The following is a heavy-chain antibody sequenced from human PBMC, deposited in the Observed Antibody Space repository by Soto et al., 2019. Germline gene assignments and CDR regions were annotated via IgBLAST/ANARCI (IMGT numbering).Heavy chain of an antibody. J-gene: IGHJ6*02. V-gene: IGHV5-51*01. CDR3: ARLGDSSGWASPYKNYYYYDGMDV. D-gene: IGHD6-19*01. CDR1: GYSFTSYW. CDR2: IYPGDSDT. Sequence: SLKISCKGSGYSFTSYWIGWVRQMPGKGLEWMGIIYPGDSDTRYSPSFQGQVTISAAKSISAAYLQWSSLKASDTAMYYCARLGDSSGWASPYKNYYYYDGMDVRGQGTTVTGSS.